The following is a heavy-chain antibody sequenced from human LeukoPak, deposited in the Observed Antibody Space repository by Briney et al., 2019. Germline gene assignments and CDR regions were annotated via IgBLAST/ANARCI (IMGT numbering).Heavy chain of an antibody. D-gene: IGHD3-9*01. CDR2: IIPIFGTA. Sequence: ASVKVSCKASGGTFSSYAISWVRQAPGQGLEWMGGIIPIFGTANYAQKFQGRVTITTDESTSTAYMELSSLRSEDTAVYYCARELYNSDILTGYPPDIWGQGTMVTVSS. CDR3: ARELYNSDILTGYPPDI. J-gene: IGHJ3*02. V-gene: IGHV1-69*05. CDR1: GGTFSSYA.